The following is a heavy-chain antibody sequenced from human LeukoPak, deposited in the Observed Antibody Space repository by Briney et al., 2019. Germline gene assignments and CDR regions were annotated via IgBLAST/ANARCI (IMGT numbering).Heavy chain of an antibody. CDR2: ISGSGGST. CDR3: AKDQSAMVRGAYYFDY. J-gene: IGHJ4*02. CDR1: GFTFSSYA. Sequence: PGGSLRLSCAASGFTFSSYAMSWVRQAPGKGLEWVSAISGSGGSTYYANSVKGRFTISRDNSKNTLYLQMNSLRAEDTAVYYCAKDQSAMVRGAYYFDYWGQGTLVTVSS. D-gene: IGHD3-10*01. V-gene: IGHV3-23*01.